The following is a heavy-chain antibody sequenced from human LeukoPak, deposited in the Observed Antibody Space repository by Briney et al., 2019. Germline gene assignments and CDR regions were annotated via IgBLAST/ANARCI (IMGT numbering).Heavy chain of an antibody. CDR1: GCTFSSYA. CDR3: ARAPPRYCSGGSCYSPEYYYYMDV. D-gene: IGHD2-15*01. J-gene: IGHJ6*03. CDR2: IIPIFGTS. Sequence: SVKVSCKASGCTFSSYAISWVRQAPGQGLEWMGRIIPIFGTSNYAQKFQGRVTINTDESTSTAYMELSRLRSEDTAVYYCARAPPRYCSGGSCYSPEYYYYMDVWGKGTTVTVSS. V-gene: IGHV1-69*05.